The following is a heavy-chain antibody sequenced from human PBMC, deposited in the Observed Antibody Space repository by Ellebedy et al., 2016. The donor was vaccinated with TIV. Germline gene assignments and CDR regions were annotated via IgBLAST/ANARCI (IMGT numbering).Heavy chain of an antibody. D-gene: IGHD6-6*01. CDR2: INPNSGDT. Sequence: ASVKVSXKASGYTFSGNYLHWVRQAPGQGLEWIGWINPNSGDTKYAQKFQGRVTVTRDTSITTAYMELNSLISDDTAVYYCARDRAEGASSSGFDLWGQGTVVTVSS. CDR1: GYTFSGNY. J-gene: IGHJ3*01. V-gene: IGHV1-2*02. CDR3: ARDRAEGASSSGFDL.